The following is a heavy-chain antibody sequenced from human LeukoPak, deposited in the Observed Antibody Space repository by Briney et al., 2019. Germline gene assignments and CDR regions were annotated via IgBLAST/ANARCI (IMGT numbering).Heavy chain of an antibody. D-gene: IGHD1-26*01. CDR3: ARATGMVAYLDY. V-gene: IGHV1-2*02. CDR2: INPNSGGT. Sequence: EASVKVSCKASGYTFTGYYMHWVRQAPGQGLEWMGWINPNSGGTNYAQKFQGRVTMTRDTSISTAYMELSRLRSDDTAVYYCARATGMVAYLDYWGQGTMVTVSS. J-gene: IGHJ4*02. CDR1: GYTFTGYY.